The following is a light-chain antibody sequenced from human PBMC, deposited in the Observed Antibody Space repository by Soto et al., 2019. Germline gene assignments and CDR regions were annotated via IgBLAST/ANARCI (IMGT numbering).Light chain of an antibody. CDR3: LPHSTCRST. J-gene: IGKJ1*01. CDR2: AAS. Sequence: DIQMTQFPSSLSASVGDRVTITCRASQGIRNDLAWYQQKPGKAPKRLIYAASSLQSVAPSRFSGSGSGTEFTLAISTLLPEDFVTFYCLPHSTCRSTFGHDTKV. V-gene: IGKV1-17*01. CDR1: QGIRND.